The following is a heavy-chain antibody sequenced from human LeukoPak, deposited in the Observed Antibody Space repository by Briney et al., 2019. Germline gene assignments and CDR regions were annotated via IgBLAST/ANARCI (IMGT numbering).Heavy chain of an antibody. J-gene: IGHJ4*02. V-gene: IGHV3-21*01. Sequence: GGSLRLSCAASGFTFSNYSMNWVRQAPGKGLEWVSSISSSSSYIYYADSVKGRFTISRDNAKNSLYLQMNSLRAEDTAVYYCAKAVVIVPTATPFDYWGQGTLVTVSS. CDR1: GFTFSNYS. D-gene: IGHD2-2*01. CDR3: AKAVVIVPTATPFDY. CDR2: ISSSSSYI.